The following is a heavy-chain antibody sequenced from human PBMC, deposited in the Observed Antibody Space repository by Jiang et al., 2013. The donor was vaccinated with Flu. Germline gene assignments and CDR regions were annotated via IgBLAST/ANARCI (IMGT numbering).Heavy chain of an antibody. Sequence: GSGLVKPSETLSLTCTVSGGSISSYYWSWIRQPPGKGLEWIGYIYYSGSTNYNPSLKSRVTISVDTSKNQFSLKLSSVTAADTAVYYCARGPRYCSGGSCYSEFDYWGQGTLVTVSS. CDR1: GGSISSYY. CDR2: IYYSGST. J-gene: IGHJ4*02. CDR3: ARGPRYCSGGSCYSEFDY. V-gene: IGHV4-59*01. D-gene: IGHD2-15*01.